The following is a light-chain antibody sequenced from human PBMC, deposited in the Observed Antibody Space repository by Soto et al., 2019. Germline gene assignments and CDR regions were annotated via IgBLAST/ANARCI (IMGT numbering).Light chain of an antibody. V-gene: IGKV1-5*01. CDR3: QQYNSYSWT. CDR2: DAS. CDR1: QSISSW. Sequence: DIQMTQSPSTLSASVGDRVTITCRASQSISSWLAWYQQKPGKAPKLLIYDASSLESGVPSRFSGSGSGTEFTLTLSSLQPDDFATYYFQQYNSYSWTFGQGTKVDI. J-gene: IGKJ1*01.